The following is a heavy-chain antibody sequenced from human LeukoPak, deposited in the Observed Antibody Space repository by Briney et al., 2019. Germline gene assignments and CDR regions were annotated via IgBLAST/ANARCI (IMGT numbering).Heavy chain of an antibody. V-gene: IGHV4-34*01. CDR2: INHSGST. D-gene: IGHD4-23*01. CDR3: ARGPDMTTVVTS. J-gene: IGHJ4*02. CDR1: GGSFIGYY. Sequence: PSETLSLTCAVYGGSFIGYYWSWIRQPPGKGLEWIGEINHSGSTNYNPSLKSRVTISVDTSKNQFSLKLSPVTAADTAVYYCARGPDMTTVVTSWGQGTLVTVSS.